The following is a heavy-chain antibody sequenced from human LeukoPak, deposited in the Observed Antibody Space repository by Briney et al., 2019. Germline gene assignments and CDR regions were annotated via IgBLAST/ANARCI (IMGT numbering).Heavy chain of an antibody. D-gene: IGHD1-26*01. CDR3: ATGGKGGATPRY. CDR1: GYTFTSYG. J-gene: IGHJ4*02. Sequence: ASVKVSCKASGYTFTSYGISWVRQAPGQGLEWMGWISAYNGNTNYAQKLQGRVTMTTDTSTDTAYMELSSLRSEDTAVYYCATGGKGGATPRYWGQGTLVTVSS. CDR2: ISAYNGNT. V-gene: IGHV1-18*01.